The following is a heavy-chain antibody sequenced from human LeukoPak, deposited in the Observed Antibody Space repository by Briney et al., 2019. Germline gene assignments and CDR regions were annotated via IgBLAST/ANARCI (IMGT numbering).Heavy chain of an antibody. CDR3: ARGQVRRGYSYGYLDAFDI. Sequence: SETLSLTCAVYGGSFSGYYWSWIRQPLGKGLEWIGEINHSGSTNYNPSLKSRVTISVDTSKNQFSLKLSSVTAADTAVYYCARGQVRRGYSYGYLDAFDIWGQGTMVTVSS. CDR1: GGSFSGYY. V-gene: IGHV4-34*01. CDR2: INHSGST. D-gene: IGHD5-18*01. J-gene: IGHJ3*02.